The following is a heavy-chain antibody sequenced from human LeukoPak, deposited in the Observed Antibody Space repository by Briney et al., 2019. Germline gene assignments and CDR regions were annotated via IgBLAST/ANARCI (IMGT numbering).Heavy chain of an antibody. D-gene: IGHD3-9*01. CDR3: ARGGILTGYPPRY. J-gene: IGHJ4*02. Sequence: GGSLRLSCAASGFTFSSYGMHWVRQAPGKGLEWVTFIRFDGSYKSYADSVKGRFTISRDNSKNTLYLQMNSLRSDDTAVYYCARGGILTGYPPRYWGQGTLVTVSS. V-gene: IGHV3-30*02. CDR2: IRFDGSYK. CDR1: GFTFSSYG.